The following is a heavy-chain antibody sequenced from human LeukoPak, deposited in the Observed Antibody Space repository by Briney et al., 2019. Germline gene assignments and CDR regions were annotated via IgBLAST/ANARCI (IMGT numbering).Heavy chain of an antibody. CDR2: ISAYNGNT. CDR1: GYTFTSHG. D-gene: IGHD5-12*01. V-gene: IGHV1-18*01. CDR3: ARDRSRYSSDVVIVPVDY. J-gene: IGHJ4*02. Sequence: ASVKVSCKASGYTFTSHGISWVRQAPGQGLEWMGWISAYNGNTNYAQKLQGRVTMTTDTSTSTAYMELRSLRSDDTAVYYCARDRSRYSSDVVIVPVDYWGQGTLVTVSS.